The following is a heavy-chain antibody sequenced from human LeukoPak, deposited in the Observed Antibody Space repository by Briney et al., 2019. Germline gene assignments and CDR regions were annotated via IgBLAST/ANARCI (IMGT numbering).Heavy chain of an antibody. CDR2: IFASGST. CDR3: ARTYSSVSTTYYFDY. D-gene: IGHD6-19*01. CDR1: GGSFSSHY. Sequence: PSETLSLTCTVSGGSFSSHYWSWIRQPAGKGLEWIVHIFASGSTKYNPSLQSRVTMSVDTSKNQFSLKLSSVTAADTAVYYCARTYSSVSTTYYFDYWGQGALVTVSS. V-gene: IGHV4-4*07. J-gene: IGHJ4*02.